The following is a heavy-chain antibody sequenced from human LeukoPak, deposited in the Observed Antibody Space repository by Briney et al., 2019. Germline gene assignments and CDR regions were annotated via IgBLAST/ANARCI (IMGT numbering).Heavy chain of an antibody. J-gene: IGHJ2*01. Sequence: SETLSLTCAVYGGSFSGYYWSWIRQPPGKGLEWIGEINHSGSTNYNPSLKSRVTISADTSKNQFSLKLSSVTAADTAVYYCARPGIGVGYIDYFDLWGRGTLVTVSS. D-gene: IGHD5-24*01. CDR2: INHSGST. CDR3: ARPGIGVGYIDYFDL. CDR1: GGSFSGYY. V-gene: IGHV4-34*01.